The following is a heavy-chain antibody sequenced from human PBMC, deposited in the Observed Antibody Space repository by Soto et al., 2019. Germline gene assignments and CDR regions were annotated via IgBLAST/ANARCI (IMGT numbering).Heavy chain of an antibody. Sequence: QLQLQESGPGLVKPSETLSLTCTVSGGSVSNSSYYWGWIRQPPGKGLEWIGTIYYSGSTYYNLSLKSRVTISVDTSKNQFSLKLSSMTAADTAVYYCARHKWSSSVDSWGQGTLVTVSS. D-gene: IGHD6-6*01. CDR1: GGSVSNSSYY. J-gene: IGHJ5*01. CDR3: ARHKWSSSVDS. CDR2: IYYSGST. V-gene: IGHV4-39*01.